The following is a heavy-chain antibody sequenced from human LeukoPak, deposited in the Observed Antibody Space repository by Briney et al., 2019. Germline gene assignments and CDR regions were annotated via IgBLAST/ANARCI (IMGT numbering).Heavy chain of an antibody. CDR2: ISWSSGTI. CDR1: GFTFDDYA. V-gene: IGHV3-9*01. CDR3: AKDTRTYCSGFDY. Sequence: GGSLRLSCAASGFTFDDYAMHWVRQAPGKGLEWVSGISWSSGTIGHADSVKGRFTISRDNAKNSLYLQMNSLRAEDTALYYCAKDTRTYCSGFDYWGQGTLVTVSS. J-gene: IGHJ4*02. D-gene: IGHD2-15*01.